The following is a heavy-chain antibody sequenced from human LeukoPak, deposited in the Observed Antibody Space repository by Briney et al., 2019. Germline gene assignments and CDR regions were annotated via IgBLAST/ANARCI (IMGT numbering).Heavy chain of an antibody. CDR3: QSRFLEWLLDY. D-gene: IGHD3-3*01. CDR2: IYYGGYT. J-gene: IGHJ4*02. Sequence: SETLSLTCTVSGGSISSNNYYWGWLRQPPGKGLEWVGSIYYGGYTYYNPSLKSRVTISVDTSKNQFSLKLSSVTAADTAIYYCQSRFLEWLLDYWGQGTLVTVPS. CDR1: GGSISSNNYY. V-gene: IGHV4-39*01.